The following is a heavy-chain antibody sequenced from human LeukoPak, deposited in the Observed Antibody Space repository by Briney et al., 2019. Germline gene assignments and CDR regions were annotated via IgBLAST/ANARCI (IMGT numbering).Heavy chain of an antibody. CDR2: INHSRST. Sequence: TSETLSLTCAVYGGSFSGYYWSWIRQPPGKGLEWIGEINHSRSTNYNPSLKSRVTISVDTSKNQFSLKLSSVTAADTAVYYCARGPKYAYCSSTSCYSAFDIWGQGTMVTVSS. D-gene: IGHD2-2*02. CDR1: GGSFSGYY. CDR3: ARGPKYAYCSSTSCYSAFDI. J-gene: IGHJ3*02. V-gene: IGHV4-34*01.